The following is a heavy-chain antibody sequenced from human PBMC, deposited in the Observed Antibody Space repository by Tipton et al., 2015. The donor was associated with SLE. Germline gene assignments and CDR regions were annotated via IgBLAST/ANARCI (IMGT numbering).Heavy chain of an antibody. J-gene: IGHJ5*02. Sequence: QLVQSGGGLVKPGGSLRLSCAASGFTFSNAWMSWVRQAPGKGLEWVAFIRYDGSNKYYADSVKGRFTISRDNSKNTLYLQMNSLRAEDTAVYYCAKDRGSGHYYGSGTLPNWFDPWGQGTLVTVSS. CDR1: GFTFSNAW. CDR3: AKDRGSGHYYGSGTLPNWFDP. V-gene: IGHV3-30*02. D-gene: IGHD3-10*01. CDR2: IRYDGSNK.